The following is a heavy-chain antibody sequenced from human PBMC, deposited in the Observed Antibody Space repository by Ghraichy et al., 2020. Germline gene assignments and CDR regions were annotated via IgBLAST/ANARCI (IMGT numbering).Heavy chain of an antibody. V-gene: IGHV4-4*02. CDR2: LYHSGST. Sequence: SETLSLTCAVSGDSISSGNWWSWVRQPPGKGLEWIGELYHSGSTNYNPSLKSRVTFSVDKSKNQFSLKLSSVTAADTAVYYCARVSDHYGRSGYYFLDYWGQGTLVTVSS. CDR3: ARVSDHYGRSGYYFLDY. CDR1: GDSISSGNW. J-gene: IGHJ4*02. D-gene: IGHD3-22*01.